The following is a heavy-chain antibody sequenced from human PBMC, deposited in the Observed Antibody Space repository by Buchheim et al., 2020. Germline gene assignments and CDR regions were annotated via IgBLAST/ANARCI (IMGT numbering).Heavy chain of an antibody. CDR3: ARDSGAVGYSYGLFDY. CDR1: GGSISSGSYY. CDR2: IYTSGST. J-gene: IGHJ4*02. V-gene: IGHV4-61*02. Sequence: QVQLQESGPGLVKPSQTLSLTCTVSGGSISSGSYYWSWIRQPAGKGLEWIGRIYTSGSTNYNPSLKSRVTISVDPSKNQFSLKLSSVTAADTAVYYCARDSGAVGYSYGLFDYWGQGTL. D-gene: IGHD5-18*01.